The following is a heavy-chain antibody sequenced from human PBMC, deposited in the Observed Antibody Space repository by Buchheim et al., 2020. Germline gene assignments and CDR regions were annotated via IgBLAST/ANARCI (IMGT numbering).Heavy chain of an antibody. Sequence: EVQLVQSGAEVKKPGESLKISCKGSGYSFTTYWIGWVRQMPGKGLEWMGIIYPGDSDTRYRPSFQGQVTISADKSISTAYPLWSSLQAADTAMYYCARTEGWGRTYSGNLDNWGQGTL. D-gene: IGHD3-16*01. J-gene: IGHJ4*02. CDR2: IYPGDSDT. CDR1: GYSFTTYW. V-gene: IGHV5-51*03. CDR3: ARTEGWGRTYSGNLDN.